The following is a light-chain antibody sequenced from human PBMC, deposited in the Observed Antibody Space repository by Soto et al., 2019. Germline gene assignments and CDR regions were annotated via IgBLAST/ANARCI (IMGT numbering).Light chain of an antibody. CDR2: GAS. Sequence: EIVLTQAPGTLSLYQGEKATLSCRASQSVSSIYLAWYQQKPGQAPRPLIYGASSRAIGIPDRFSGSGSGTDFTLTISRLEPEDFAVYYCQQYGSSPWTFGQGTKVDIK. CDR1: QSVSSIY. V-gene: IGKV3-20*01. J-gene: IGKJ1*01. CDR3: QQYGSSPWT.